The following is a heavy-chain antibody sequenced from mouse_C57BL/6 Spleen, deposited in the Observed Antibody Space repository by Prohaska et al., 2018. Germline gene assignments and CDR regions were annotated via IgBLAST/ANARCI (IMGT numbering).Heavy chain of an antibody. CDR1: GFTFSNYW. Sequence: EVKLEESGGGLVQPGGSMKLSCVASGFTFSNYWMNWVRQSPEKGLEWVAQIRLKSDNYATHYAESVKGRFTISRDDSKSSVYLQMNNLRAEDTGIYYCTRNDYDWGYFDVWGTGTTVTVSS. D-gene: IGHD2-4*01. CDR3: TRNDYDWGYFDV. V-gene: IGHV6-3*01. CDR2: IRLKSDNYAT. J-gene: IGHJ1*03.